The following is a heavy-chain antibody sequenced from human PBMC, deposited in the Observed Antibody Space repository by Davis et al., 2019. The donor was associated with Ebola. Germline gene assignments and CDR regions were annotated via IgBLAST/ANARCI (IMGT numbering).Heavy chain of an antibody. CDR1: GFTFNNYA. J-gene: IGHJ3*01. CDR2: INNIGGNP. D-gene: IGHD3-16*01. CDR3: AREMRGLGALDL. Sequence: PGGSLRLSCEVSGFTFNNYAMSWVRQAPGKALQWVSGINNIGGNPQHADSVKGRFTISRDNSKNMLFLQMNSLRVEDTAIYYCAREMRGLGALDLWGQGTMVAVSS. V-gene: IGHV3-23*01.